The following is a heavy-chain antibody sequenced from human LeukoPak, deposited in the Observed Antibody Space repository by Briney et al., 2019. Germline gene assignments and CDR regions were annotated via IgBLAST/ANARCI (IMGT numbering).Heavy chain of an antibody. CDR1: GFIFSSYW. Sequence: PGGSLRLSCAAYGFIFSSYWMAWVRQAPGKGLEWVANIKEDGSDKNYVESLKGRFTISRDNAKNSLYLQMDSLRAEDTAVYYCARDAGYGYDRFDYWGQGTQVTVSS. V-gene: IGHV3-7*01. J-gene: IGHJ4*02. CDR2: IKEDGSDK. CDR3: ARDAGYGYDRFDY. D-gene: IGHD5-18*01.